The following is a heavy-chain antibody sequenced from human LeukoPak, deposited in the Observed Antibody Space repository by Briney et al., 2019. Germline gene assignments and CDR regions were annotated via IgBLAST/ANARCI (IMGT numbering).Heavy chain of an antibody. CDR1: GFTFSNYD. Sequence: ASVKVSCKASGFTFSNYDINWVRQAPGQGLEWMGWLNPKSGDTGYAQKFQGRVAMTRNTSITTAHMEVSSLTSEDTAVYYCARAREMAAYDYWGQGTLVTVSS. D-gene: IGHD5-24*01. CDR3: ARAREMAAYDY. J-gene: IGHJ4*02. V-gene: IGHV1-8*01. CDR2: LNPKSGDT.